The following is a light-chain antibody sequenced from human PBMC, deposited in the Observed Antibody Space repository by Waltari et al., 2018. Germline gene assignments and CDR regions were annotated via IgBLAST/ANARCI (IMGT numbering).Light chain of an antibody. J-gene: IGLJ1*01. CDR2: DVS. CDR1: SSDVGGYNY. V-gene: IGLV2-11*01. CDR3: CSYAGSYTYV. Sequence: QSALTQPPSVSGSPGQSVTISCTGTSSDVGGYNYVPWYQQHPGKAPKLMIYDVSNRPSGVPDRFSGSKSGNTASLTISGLQAEDEADYYCCSYAGSYTYVFGTGTKVTVL.